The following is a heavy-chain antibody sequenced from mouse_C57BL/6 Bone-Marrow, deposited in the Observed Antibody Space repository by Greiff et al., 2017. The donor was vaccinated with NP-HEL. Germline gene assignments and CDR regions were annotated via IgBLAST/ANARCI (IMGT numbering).Heavy chain of an antibody. D-gene: IGHD1-1*01. J-gene: IGHJ1*03. Sequence: EVKLVESGPGMVKPSQSLSLTCTVTGYSITSGYDWHWIRHFPGNKLEWMGYISYSGSTNYNPSLKSRISITHDTSKNHFFLKLNSVTTEDTATYYCAKEGVHYYGSSYWYFDVWGTGTTVTVSS. V-gene: IGHV3-1*01. CDR2: ISYSGST. CDR1: GYSITSGYD. CDR3: AKEGVHYYGSSYWYFDV.